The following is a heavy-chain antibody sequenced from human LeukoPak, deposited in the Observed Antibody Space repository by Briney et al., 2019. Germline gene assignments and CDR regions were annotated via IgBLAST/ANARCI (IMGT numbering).Heavy chain of an antibody. D-gene: IGHD5-18*01. J-gene: IGHJ4*02. V-gene: IGHV4-34*01. CDR2: INHSGST. Sequence: PSETLSLTCAVYGGSFSGYYWSWIRQPPGKGLEWIGEINHSGSTNYNPSLKSRVTISVDTSKNQFSLKLSSVTAADTAVYYCARGRLRDTAMVTPVDYWGQGTLVTVSS. CDR1: GGSFSGYY. CDR3: ARGRLRDTAMVTPVDY.